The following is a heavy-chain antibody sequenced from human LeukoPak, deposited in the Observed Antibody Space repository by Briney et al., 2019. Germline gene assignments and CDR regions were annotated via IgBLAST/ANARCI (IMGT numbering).Heavy chain of an antibody. CDR2: IYTTGYT. CDR3: ARVKLSHGYSYGDNPYYFDY. D-gene: IGHD5-18*01. J-gene: IGHJ4*02. Sequence: SETLSLTCTVSGASIRSGSHYWTWIRQSAFQGLEWIGRIYTTGYTSYNPSLKSRLSMSVDTSKNQFSLKLSSVTAADTAVYYCARVKLSHGYSYGDNPYYFDYWGQGTLVTVSS. V-gene: IGHV4-61*02. CDR1: GASIRSGSHY.